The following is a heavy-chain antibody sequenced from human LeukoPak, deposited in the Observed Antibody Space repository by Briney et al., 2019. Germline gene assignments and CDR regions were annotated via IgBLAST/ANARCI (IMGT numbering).Heavy chain of an antibody. D-gene: IGHD2-15*01. V-gene: IGHV3-33*01. CDR3: ARDGGGYCSGGSCYFPAPFDY. CDR2: IWYDGSNK. J-gene: IGHJ4*02. CDR1: GFTFSSYG. Sequence: PGRSLRLSCAASGFTFSSYGMQWVRQAPGKGLEWVAVIWYDGSNKYYADSVKGRFTISRDNSKNTLYLQMNSLRAEDTAVYYCARDGGGYCSGGSCYFPAPFDYWGQGTLVTVSS.